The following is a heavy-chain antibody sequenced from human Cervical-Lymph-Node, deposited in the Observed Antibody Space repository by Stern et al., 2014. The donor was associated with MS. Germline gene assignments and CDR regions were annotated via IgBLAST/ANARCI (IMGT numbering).Heavy chain of an antibody. D-gene: IGHD3-10*01. V-gene: IGHV3-30*18. CDR1: VFTFSTYG. CDR3: TKGRGSVNRGLDALDI. J-gene: IGHJ3*02. Sequence: VQLVESGGGAVQPGRSLRLSCAASVFTFSTYGMHWVRQAPGGGLEWGATTSYDGSNKYYADSVKGRFTISRDNSKNTLYLHMNSLRAEDTAVYYCTKGRGSVNRGLDALDIWGQGTMVTVSS. CDR2: TSYDGSNK.